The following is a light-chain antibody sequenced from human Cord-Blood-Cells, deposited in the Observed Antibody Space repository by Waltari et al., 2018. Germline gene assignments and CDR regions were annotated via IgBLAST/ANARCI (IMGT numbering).Light chain of an antibody. Sequence: SYVLTQPPSVSVAPGQTARITCGGNNIGSKRVHWYQQKPGQAPVLVIYYDSDRPSGIPERFSGSNSGNTATLTISRVEAGDEADYYCQVWDSSSDWVFGGGTKLTVL. CDR1: NIGSKR. CDR2: YDS. V-gene: IGLV3-21*04. J-gene: IGLJ3*02. CDR3: QVWDSSSDWV.